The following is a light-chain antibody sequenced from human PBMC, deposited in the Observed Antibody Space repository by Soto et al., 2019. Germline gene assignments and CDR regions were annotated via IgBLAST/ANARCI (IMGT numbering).Light chain of an antibody. V-gene: IGKV1-9*01. J-gene: IGKJ1*01. CDR3: QQYNSYS. CDR1: QDIRNY. Sequence: IQLTQSPSSLSACVGDRVTVTCRASQDIRNYLAWYQQKPGKAPKLLICDASTLYSGVPSRFSGSGSGTEFTLTISSLQPDDFATYYCQQYNSYSFGQGTKVDIK. CDR2: DAS.